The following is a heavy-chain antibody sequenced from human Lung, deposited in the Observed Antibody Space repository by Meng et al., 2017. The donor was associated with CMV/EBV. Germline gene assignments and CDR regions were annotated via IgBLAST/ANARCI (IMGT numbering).Heavy chain of an antibody. V-gene: IGHV3-23*01. CDR2: ISRSGDGT. Sequence: FRAGGDLVQPGASPRIPCAASGFTCSNYAITWVRQAPGKGLGWLSGISRSGDGTYYADFVRGRFTMSRGSSNNTLDLQMNSLRAEDTAIYYCAKTRATVVLAAINYWGQGTLVTVSS. D-gene: IGHD2-15*01. J-gene: IGHJ4*02. CDR3: AKTRATVVLAAINY. CDR1: GFTCSNYA.